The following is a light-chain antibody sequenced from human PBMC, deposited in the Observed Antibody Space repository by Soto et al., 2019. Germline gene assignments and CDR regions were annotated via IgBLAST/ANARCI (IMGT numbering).Light chain of an antibody. J-gene: IGLJ1*01. CDR3: SSYTSSSLYG. CDR2: EVS. CDR1: SSDVGGYNY. V-gene: IGLV2-14*01. Sequence: QSALTQPASVSGSPGQSITISCTGTSSDVGGYNYVSWYQQHPGKAPKLMIYEVSNRPSGVSNRFSGSKSGNTASLTISGLQAEDEADYYCSSYTSSSLYGVGTGTKLTVL.